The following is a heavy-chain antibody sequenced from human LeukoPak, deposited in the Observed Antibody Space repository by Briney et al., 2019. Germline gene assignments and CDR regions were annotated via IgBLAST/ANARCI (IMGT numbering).Heavy chain of an antibody. Sequence: GGSLRLSCAASGFTFDDYAMHWVRQAPGKGLKWVSGISWNSGSIDYADSVKGRFTISRDNAKNSLYLQMNSLRAEDTALYYCAKSSDSSGYTPLDYWGQGTLVTVSS. V-gene: IGHV3-9*01. CDR2: ISWNSGSI. CDR3: AKSSDSSGYTPLDY. J-gene: IGHJ4*02. CDR1: GFTFDDYA. D-gene: IGHD3-22*01.